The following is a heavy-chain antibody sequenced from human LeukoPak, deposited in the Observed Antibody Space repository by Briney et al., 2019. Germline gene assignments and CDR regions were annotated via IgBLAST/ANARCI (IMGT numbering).Heavy chain of an antibody. CDR2: IYYSGST. V-gene: IGHV4-39*01. J-gene: IGHJ6*03. Sequence: TSETLSLTCTVSGGSISSSSYYWGWIRQPPGKGLEWIGSIYYSGSTYYNPSLKSRVTISVDTSKNQFSLKLSSVTAADTAVYYCARPARQIWYDSSDGYMDVWGKGTTVTVSS. CDR1: GGSISSSSYY. D-gene: IGHD3-22*01. CDR3: ARPARQIWYDSSDGYMDV.